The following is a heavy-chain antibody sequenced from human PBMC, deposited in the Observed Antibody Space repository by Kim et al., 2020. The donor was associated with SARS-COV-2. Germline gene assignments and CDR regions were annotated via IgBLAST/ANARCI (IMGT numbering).Heavy chain of an antibody. CDR2: ISASGDGT. V-gene: IGHV3-23*01. Sequence: GGSLRLSCAASGFTFSSYGMSWVRQAPGKGLEWVGPISASGDGTNHADSVKGRFTISRDKSKSTLNLQMNSLRAEDTALYYCAKAVDPRRYYYGSDLWGQGTTVTVSS. CDR3: AKAVDPRRYYYGSDL. CDR1: GFTFSSYG. J-gene: IGHJ6*02.